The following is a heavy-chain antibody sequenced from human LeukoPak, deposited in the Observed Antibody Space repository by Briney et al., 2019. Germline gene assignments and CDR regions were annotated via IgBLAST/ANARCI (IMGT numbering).Heavy chain of an antibody. CDR2: ISYDGSNK. D-gene: IGHD5-18*01. CDR3: AKDLAVDTAMGEFDY. Sequence: GGSLRHSCVASRFTLSSYGMHWVRQAPGKGLEWVAVISYDGSNKYYTDSVKGRFTISRDNSKNTLYLQMNSLRAEDTAVYYCAKDLAVDTAMGEFDYWGQGTLVTVSS. V-gene: IGHV3-30*18. CDR1: RFTLSSYG. J-gene: IGHJ4*02.